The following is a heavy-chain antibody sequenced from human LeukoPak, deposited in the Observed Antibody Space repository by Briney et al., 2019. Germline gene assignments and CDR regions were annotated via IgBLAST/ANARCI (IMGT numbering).Heavy chain of an antibody. J-gene: IGHJ4*02. CDR1: GGTFSSYA. CDR3: AWGTMRSLDY. D-gene: IGHD3-22*01. Sequence: ASVKVSCKASGGTFSSYAISWVRQAPGQGLEWMGWISAYNGNTNYAQKLQGRVTMTRDTSTSTVYMELSSLRSEDTAVYYCAWGTMRSLDYWGQGTLVTVSS. V-gene: IGHV1-18*01. CDR2: ISAYNGNT.